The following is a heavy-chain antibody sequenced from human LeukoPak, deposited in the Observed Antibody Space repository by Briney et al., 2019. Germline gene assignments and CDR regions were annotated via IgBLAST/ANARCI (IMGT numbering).Heavy chain of an antibody. D-gene: IGHD6-13*01. V-gene: IGHV4-34*01. CDR1: GGSFSGYY. CDR3: ARGEGSSWYMNWFDP. J-gene: IGHJ5*02. Sequence: PSETLSLTCAVYGGSFSGYYWSWIRQPPGKGLEWIGEINHSGGTNYNPSLKSRVTISVDTSKNQFSLKLSSVTAADTAVYYCARGEGSSWYMNWFDPWGQGALVTVSS. CDR2: INHSGGT.